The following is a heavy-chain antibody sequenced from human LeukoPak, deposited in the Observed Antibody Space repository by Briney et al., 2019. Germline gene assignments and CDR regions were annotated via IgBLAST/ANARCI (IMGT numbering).Heavy chain of an antibody. CDR2: IYHSGST. J-gene: IGHJ4*02. Sequence: SEALSLTCTVSGGSISSGGYYWSWIRQPPGKGLEWIGYIYHSGSTYYNPSLKSRVTISVDRSKNQSSLKLSSVTAADTAVYYCARDFTRTGTSLFDYWGQGTLVTVSS. D-gene: IGHD1-1*01. V-gene: IGHV4-30-2*01. CDR3: ARDFTRTGTSLFDY. CDR1: GGSISSGGYY.